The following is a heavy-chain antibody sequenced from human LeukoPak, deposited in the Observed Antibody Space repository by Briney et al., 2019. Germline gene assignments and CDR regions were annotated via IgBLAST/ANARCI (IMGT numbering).Heavy chain of an antibody. V-gene: IGHV3-23*01. CDR3: ARVLSPTPTTLDY. CDR2: ISGSGGST. CDR1: GFTFSSYA. J-gene: IGHJ4*02. Sequence: PGGSLRLSCAASGFTFSSYAMSWVRQAPGKGLEWVSAISGSGGSTYYADSVKGRFTISRDNSKNTLYLQMNSLRAEDTAVYYCARVLSPTPTTLDYWGQGTLVTVSS. D-gene: IGHD3-10*01.